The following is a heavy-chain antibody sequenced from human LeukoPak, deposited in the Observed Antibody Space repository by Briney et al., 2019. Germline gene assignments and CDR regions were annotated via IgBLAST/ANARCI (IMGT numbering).Heavy chain of an antibody. CDR1: GFTFSSYG. CDR3: AKDRVAAAALGP. V-gene: IGHV3-30*02. D-gene: IGHD6-13*01. Sequence: GGSLRLSCAASGFTFSSYGMHWVRQAPGKGLEWVAFIRYDGSNKYYADSVKGRFTISRDNSKDTLYLQMNSLRAEDTAVYYCAKDRVAAAALGPWGQGTLVTVSS. J-gene: IGHJ5*02. CDR2: IRYDGSNK.